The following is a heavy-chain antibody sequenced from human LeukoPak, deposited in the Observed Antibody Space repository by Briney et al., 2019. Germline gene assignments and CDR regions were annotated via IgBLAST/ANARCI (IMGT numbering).Heavy chain of an antibody. CDR3: ARERKNVVVPDAIYFDY. CDR2: ISSSSSTI. CDR1: GFTFSSYS. Sequence: GGSLRLSCAASGFTFSSYSMNWVRQAPGKGLEWVSYISSSSSTIYYADSVKGRFTISRDNAKNSLYLQMNSLRAEDTAVYYCARERKNVVVPDAIYFDYWGQGTLVTVSS. V-gene: IGHV3-48*01. D-gene: IGHD2-2*01. J-gene: IGHJ4*02.